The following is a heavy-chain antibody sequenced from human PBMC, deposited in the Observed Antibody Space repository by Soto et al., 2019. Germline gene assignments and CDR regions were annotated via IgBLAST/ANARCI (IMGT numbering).Heavy chain of an antibody. Sequence: QVQLQESGPGLVRPSETLSLTCTVSGGSVSSAGYYWSWIRQPPGKGLEWIGYIYHSGSTNYNPSLKSRVTMSVDTSKNQFSLKLSSVTAADTAVYFCARQVATFGVNYFDYLGQGTLVTVSS. V-gene: IGHV4-61*08. D-gene: IGHD3-3*01. CDR1: GGSVSSAGYY. CDR2: IYHSGST. CDR3: ARQVATFGVNYFDY. J-gene: IGHJ4*02.